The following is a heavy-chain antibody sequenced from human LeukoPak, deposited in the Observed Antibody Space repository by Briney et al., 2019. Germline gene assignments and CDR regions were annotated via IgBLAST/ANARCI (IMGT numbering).Heavy chain of an antibody. Sequence: RPGGSLRLSCTASGFTFSSYEMNWVRQAPGKGLEWVSHISSSGTIIYYADSVKGRFTISRDNAKNPLYLQMNSLRAEDTAVYYCARAMTSWGQGTLVTVSS. CDR1: GFTFSSYE. CDR2: ISSSGTII. J-gene: IGHJ4*02. CDR3: ARAMTS. V-gene: IGHV3-48*03. D-gene: IGHD4-11*01.